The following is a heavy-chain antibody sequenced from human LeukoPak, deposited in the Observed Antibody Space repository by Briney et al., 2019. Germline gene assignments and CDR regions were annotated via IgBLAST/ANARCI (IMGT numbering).Heavy chain of an antibody. D-gene: IGHD2-2*01. J-gene: IGHJ6*02. CDR3: ARGRDIVVVPAAVDYYYYYGMDV. CDR1: GGSFSGYY. CDR2: INHSGST. V-gene: IGHV4-34*01. Sequence: SETLSLTCAVYGGSFSGYYWSRIRQPPGKGLEWIGEINHSGSTNYNPSLKSRVTISVDTSKNQFSLKLSSVTAADTAVYYCARGRDIVVVPAAVDYYYYYGMDVWGQGTTVTVSS.